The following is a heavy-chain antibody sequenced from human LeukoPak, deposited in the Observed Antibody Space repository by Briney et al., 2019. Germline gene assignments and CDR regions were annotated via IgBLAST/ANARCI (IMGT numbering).Heavy chain of an antibody. CDR3: ARDLEVGAILGY. J-gene: IGHJ4*02. Sequence: GGSLRLSCAASGFTFSSYGMHWVRQAPGKGLEWVAVIWYDGSNKYYADSVKGRFTISRDNSKNTLYLQMNSLRADDTAVYYCARDLEVGAILGYWGQGTLVTVSS. V-gene: IGHV3-33*01. D-gene: IGHD1-26*01. CDR2: IWYDGSNK. CDR1: GFTFSSYG.